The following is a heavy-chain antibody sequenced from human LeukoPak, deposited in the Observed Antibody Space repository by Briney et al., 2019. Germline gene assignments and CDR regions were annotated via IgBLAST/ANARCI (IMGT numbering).Heavy chain of an antibody. CDR2: INPNSGGT. V-gene: IGHV1-2*02. D-gene: IGHD3-3*01. J-gene: IGHJ6*03. Sequence: ASVKVSFKASGYTFTGYYMHWVRHAPGQGLEWMGWINPNSGGTNYAQKFQGRVTMTRDTSISTAYMELSRLRSDDTAVYYCARDYNFGVVIGYYYYYMDVWGKGTTVTVSS. CDR3: ARDYNFGVVIGYYYYYMDV. CDR1: GYTFTGYY.